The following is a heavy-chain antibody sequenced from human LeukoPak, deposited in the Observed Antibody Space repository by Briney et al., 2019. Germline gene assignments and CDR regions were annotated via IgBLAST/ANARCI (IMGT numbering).Heavy chain of an antibody. D-gene: IGHD3-16*01. Sequence: GASVKVSCKAYGYTFTSYGISWVRQAPGQGLEWVGWISAYSTNTHYAQRLQGRVSMTTDTSTTTSYMELRSLRSDDTAVYYCAGATGTWGHDGFHIWGQGTMVTVSS. CDR3: AGATGTWGHDGFHI. V-gene: IGHV1-18*01. CDR2: ISAYSTNT. CDR1: GYTFTSYG. J-gene: IGHJ3*02.